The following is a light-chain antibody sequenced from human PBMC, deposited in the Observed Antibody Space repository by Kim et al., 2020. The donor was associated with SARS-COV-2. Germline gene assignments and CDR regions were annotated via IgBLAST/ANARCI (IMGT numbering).Light chain of an antibody. CDR2: GKN. J-gene: IGLJ3*02. Sequence: SSELTQDPAVSVALGQTVRITCQGDSLRSYYASWYQQKPGQAPVLVIYGKNNRPSGIPDRFSGSSSGNTASLTITGAQAEDEADYYCNPRDSSGNRVVGG. CDR1: SLRSYY. V-gene: IGLV3-19*01. CDR3: NPRDSSGNRV.